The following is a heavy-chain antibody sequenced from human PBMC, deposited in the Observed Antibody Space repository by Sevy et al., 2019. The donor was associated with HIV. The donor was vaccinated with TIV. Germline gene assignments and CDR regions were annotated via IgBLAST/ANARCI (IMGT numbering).Heavy chain of an antibody. J-gene: IGHJ4*02. CDR2: IYYSGST. Sequence: LSLTCTVSGGSISSSSYYWGWIRQPPGKGLEWIGSIYYSGSTYYNPSLKSRVTISVDTSKNQFSLKLSSVTAADTAVYYCARLEYPSFDYWGQGTLVTVSS. V-gene: IGHV4-39*01. CDR3: ARLEYPSFDY. CDR1: GGSISSSSYY.